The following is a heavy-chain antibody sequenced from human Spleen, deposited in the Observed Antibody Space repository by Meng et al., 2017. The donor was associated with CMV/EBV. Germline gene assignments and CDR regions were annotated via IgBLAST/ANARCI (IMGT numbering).Heavy chain of an antibody. CDR2: IRYDGSNK. Sequence: QVHVVGSGGAVVQPGGSLRLSCAASGFTFSSYGMHWVRQAPGKGLEWVAFIRYDGSNKYYADSVKGRFTISRDNSKNTLYLQMNSLRAEDTAVYYCAKSGYSSGVDYWGQGTLVTVSS. V-gene: IGHV3-30*02. J-gene: IGHJ4*02. CDR1: GFTFSSYG. CDR3: AKSGYSSGVDY. D-gene: IGHD6-19*01.